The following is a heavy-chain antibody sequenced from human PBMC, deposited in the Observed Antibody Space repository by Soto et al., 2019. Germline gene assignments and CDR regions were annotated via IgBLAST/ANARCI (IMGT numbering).Heavy chain of an antibody. D-gene: IGHD3-10*01. CDR3: ARELLWFGEFAVLGQSNWFDP. J-gene: IGHJ5*02. CDR2: ISYDGSNK. CDR1: GFTFSSYG. V-gene: IGHV3-30-3*01. Sequence: GGSLRLSCAASGFTFSSYGVHWVRQAPGKGLEWVAVISYDGSNKHYADSVKGRVTISRDNSKTTLYLQMNSLSAEDTAVYYCARELLWFGEFAVLGQSNWFDPWGQGTLVTVSS.